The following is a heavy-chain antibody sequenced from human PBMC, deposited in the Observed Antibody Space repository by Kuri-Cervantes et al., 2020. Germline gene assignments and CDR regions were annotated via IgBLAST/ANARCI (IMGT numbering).Heavy chain of an antibody. J-gene: IGHJ4*02. CDR2: IYYSGST. CDR1: GGSISSSSCY. CDR3: ARASITMIEGYYFDY. D-gene: IGHD3-22*01. V-gene: IGHV4-39*07. Sequence: SETLSLTCTVSGGSISSSSCYWGWIRQPPGKGLEWIGSIYYSGSTYYNPSLKSRVTISVDTSKNQFSLKLSSVTAADTAVYYCARASITMIEGYYFDYWGQGTLVTVSS.